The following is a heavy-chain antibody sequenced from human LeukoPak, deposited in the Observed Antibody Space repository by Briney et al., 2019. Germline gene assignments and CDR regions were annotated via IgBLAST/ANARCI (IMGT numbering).Heavy chain of an antibody. D-gene: IGHD6-13*01. V-gene: IGHV4-4*07. CDR3: ARGFGAAAGEY. CDR1: DGSLSSYY. Sequence: SEPLSLTCNLPDGSLSSYYWSWIRQPAGKGLSWIGRIYTSGSTNYNPSLKSRVTISVDTSKSQFSLRLSSVTAAVTAVYYCARGFGAAAGEYWGQGNLGTVSS. CDR2: IYTSGST. J-gene: IGHJ4*02.